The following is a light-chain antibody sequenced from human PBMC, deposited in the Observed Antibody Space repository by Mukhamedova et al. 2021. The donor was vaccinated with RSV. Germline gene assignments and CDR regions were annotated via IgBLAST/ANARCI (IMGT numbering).Light chain of an antibody. CDR2: NID. V-gene: IGLV1-44*01. J-gene: IGLJ3*02. CDR3: AAWDDSLKGPV. Sequence: LLIYNIDKRPSGVPDRFSGSRSGTSASLAISVLQSEDEADYYCAAWDDSLKGPVFGGGTKVTVL.